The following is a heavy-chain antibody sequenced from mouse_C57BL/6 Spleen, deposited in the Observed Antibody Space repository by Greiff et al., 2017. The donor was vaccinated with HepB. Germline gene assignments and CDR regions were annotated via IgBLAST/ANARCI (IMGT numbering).Heavy chain of an antibody. V-gene: IGHV3-6*01. CDR2: ISYDGSN. CDR1: GYSITSGYY. J-gene: IGHJ1*03. Sequence: VQLKQSGPGLVKPSQSLSLTCSVTGYSITSGYYWNWIRQFPGNKLEWMGYISYDGSNNYNPSLKNRISITRDTSKNQFFLKLNSVTTEDTATYYCARGDTFDVWGTGTTVTVSS. CDR3: ARGDTFDV.